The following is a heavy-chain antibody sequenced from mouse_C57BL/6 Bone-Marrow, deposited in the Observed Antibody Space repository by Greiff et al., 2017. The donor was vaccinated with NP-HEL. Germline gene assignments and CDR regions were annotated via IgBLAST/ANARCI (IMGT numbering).Heavy chain of an antibody. CDR2: ISSGSSTI. V-gene: IGHV5-17*01. CDR1: GFTFSDYG. Sequence: DVMLVESGGGLVKPGGSLKLSCAASGFTFSDYGMHWVRQAPEKGLEWVAYISSGSSTIYYADTVKGRFTISRDNAKNTLFLQMTSLRSEDKDMYYCARGDGYWRYYYAMDYWGQGTSVTVSS. J-gene: IGHJ4*01. CDR3: ARGDGYWRYYYAMDY. D-gene: IGHD2-3*01.